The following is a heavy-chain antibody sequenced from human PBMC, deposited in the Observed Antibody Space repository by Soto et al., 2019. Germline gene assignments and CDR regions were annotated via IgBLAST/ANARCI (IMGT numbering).Heavy chain of an antibody. CDR3: AREEYYYGSGSLWEVYYYMDV. J-gene: IGHJ6*03. Sequence: PGGSLRLSCAASGFTFSSYAMSWVRQAPGKGLEWVSAISGSGGSTYYADSVKGRFTISRDNSKNTLYLQMNSLRAEDTAVYYCAREEYYYGSGSLWEVYYYMDVWGKGTTVTVSS. CDR2: ISGSGGST. D-gene: IGHD3-10*01. CDR1: GFTFSSYA. V-gene: IGHV3-23*01.